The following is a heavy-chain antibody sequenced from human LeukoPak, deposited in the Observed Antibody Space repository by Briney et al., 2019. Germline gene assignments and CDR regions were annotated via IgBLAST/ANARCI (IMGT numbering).Heavy chain of an antibody. D-gene: IGHD3-22*01. V-gene: IGHV1-69*04. CDR1: GGTFSSYA. J-gene: IGHJ5*02. CDR2: IIPILGVA. CDR3: ARDNDSSGKGLFDP. Sequence: GSSVKVSCKASGGTFSSYAISWVRQAPGQGLEWMGRIIPILGVANYAQKFRGRVTITADNSTSTAYMELSSLRSEDTAVYYCARDNDSSGKGLFDPWGQGTLVTVSS.